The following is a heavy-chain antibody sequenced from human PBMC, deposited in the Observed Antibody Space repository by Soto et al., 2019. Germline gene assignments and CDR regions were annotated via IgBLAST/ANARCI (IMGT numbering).Heavy chain of an antibody. D-gene: IGHD3-22*01. V-gene: IGHV4-4*02. Sequence: QVQLQESGPGLVKPSGTLSLTCAVSGGSISSSDWWSWVRQPPGKGLEWIGEIYHSGSTNYNPSLKSRVTISVDKSKNQFSLKLSSVTAADTAVYYCARKRVIGDSSCYYMVGVDYWGQGTLVTVSS. CDR2: IYHSGST. CDR1: GGSISSSDW. CDR3: ARKRVIGDSSCYYMVGVDY. J-gene: IGHJ4*02.